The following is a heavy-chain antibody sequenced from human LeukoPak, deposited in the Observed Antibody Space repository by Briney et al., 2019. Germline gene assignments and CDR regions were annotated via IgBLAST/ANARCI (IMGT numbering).Heavy chain of an antibody. V-gene: IGHV3-21*01. J-gene: IGHJ1*01. D-gene: IGHD3-22*01. CDR1: GFTFSSYS. CDR3: ARDWGNSSGYYSAYFQH. CDR2: ISSSSSYI. Sequence: PGGSLRLSCAASGFTFSSYSMNWVRQAPGKGLEWVSSISSSSSYIYYADSVKGLFTISRDNAKNSLYLQMNSLRAEDTAVYYCARDWGNSSGYYSAYFQHWGQGTLVTVSS.